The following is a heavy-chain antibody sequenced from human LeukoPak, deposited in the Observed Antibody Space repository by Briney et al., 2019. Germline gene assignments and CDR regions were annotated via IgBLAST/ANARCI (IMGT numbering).Heavy chain of an antibody. CDR1: GYTFTGYY. D-gene: IGHD5-18*01. V-gene: IGHV1-46*01. CDR2: INPTGGST. J-gene: IGHJ4*02. Sequence: ASVKVSCKASGYTFTGYYMHWVRQAPGQGLEWMGLINPTGGSTGYAQKFQGRVTMTRDMPTSTHYMEFGSLRSEDTAIYYCAGRSLNSFGYSYCGQGTLVSVSS. CDR3: AGRSLNSFGYSY.